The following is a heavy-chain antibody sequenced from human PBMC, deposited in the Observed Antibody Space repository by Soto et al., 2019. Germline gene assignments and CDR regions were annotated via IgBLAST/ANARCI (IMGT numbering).Heavy chain of an antibody. CDR2: INHSGET. CDR1: AGSFSGYY. D-gene: IGHD3-3*01. CDR3: ARVRDWFDP. Sequence: SETLSLTCAVYAGSFSGYYWNWIRQPPGKGLEWIGEINHSGETTYNPSLMSRVTISVDTSKNQFSLTLTSVTAADTAVYYCARVRDWFDPWGQGTLVTVSS. J-gene: IGHJ5*02. V-gene: IGHV4-34*01.